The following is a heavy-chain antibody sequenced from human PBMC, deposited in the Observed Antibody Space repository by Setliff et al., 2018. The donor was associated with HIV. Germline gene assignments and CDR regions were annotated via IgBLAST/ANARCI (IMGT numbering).Heavy chain of an antibody. CDR1: GYTFTTYD. J-gene: IGHJ3*02. D-gene: IGHD3-16*01. Sequence: SVKVSCKPSGYTFTTYDIIWVRQATGQGLEWMGGIIAILGTAKYAQKFQGRVTITADKSTSTAYMELSSLKSEDTAIYYCARSLILGGAFDSWGQETMVTVSS. CDR3: ARSLILGGAFDS. CDR2: IIAILGTA. V-gene: IGHV1-69*10.